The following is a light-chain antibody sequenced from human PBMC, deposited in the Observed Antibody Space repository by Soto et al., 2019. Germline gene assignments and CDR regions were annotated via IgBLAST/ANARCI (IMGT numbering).Light chain of an antibody. V-gene: IGLV1-47*01. CDR1: SSNIGSNY. Sequence: QSVLTQPPSASGTPGQRVTISCSGSSSNIGSNYLYWYQQLPGTAPKLLIYRNNQRPSGVPERFSGSKSGTSASLAISGLRSEDEADYYCAAWDDSLSGVVFGGGTKLTVL. J-gene: IGLJ2*01. CDR2: RNN. CDR3: AAWDDSLSGVV.